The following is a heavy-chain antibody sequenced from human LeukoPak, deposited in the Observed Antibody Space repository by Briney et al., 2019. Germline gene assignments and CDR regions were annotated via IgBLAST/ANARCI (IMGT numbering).Heavy chain of an antibody. Sequence: SVKVSCKASGGTFSSYAISWVRQAPGQGLEWMGGIIPIFGTANYAQKFQGRVTITADESTSTAYMELSSLRSEDTAVYYCARTLTTVTIADYYYYYMDVRGKGTTVTVSS. CDR2: IIPIFGTA. V-gene: IGHV1-69*13. J-gene: IGHJ6*03. D-gene: IGHD4-11*01. CDR1: GGTFSSYA. CDR3: ARTLTTVTIADYYYYYMDV.